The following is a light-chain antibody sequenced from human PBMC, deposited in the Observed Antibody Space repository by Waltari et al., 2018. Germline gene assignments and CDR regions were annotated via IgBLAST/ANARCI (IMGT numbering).Light chain of an antibody. CDR3: SSHAGSKNYGV. CDR2: EVS. CDR1: SSDVGAYNY. Sequence: QSALTQPPSASGSPGQSVTISCTGSSSDVGAYNYVSWYQQHPGKAPKLMIYEVSKRPSGGPGRFSGSKSGNTASLTVAGLQAEDEADYYCSSHAGSKNYGVFGGGTKLTVL. V-gene: IGLV2-8*01. J-gene: IGLJ2*01.